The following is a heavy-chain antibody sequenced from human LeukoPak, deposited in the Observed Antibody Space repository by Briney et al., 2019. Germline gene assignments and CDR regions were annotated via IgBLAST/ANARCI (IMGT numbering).Heavy chain of an antibody. V-gene: IGHV3-20*04. CDR3: AKTMVRGVIIYPFDY. J-gene: IGHJ4*02. CDR1: GFTFDDYG. CDR2: INWNGGST. D-gene: IGHD3-10*01. Sequence: GGSLRLSCAASGFTFDDYGMSWVRQAPGKGLEWVSGINWNGGSTGYADSVKGRFTISRDNSKNTLYLQMNSLRAEDTAVYYCAKTMVRGVIIYPFDYWGQGTLVTVSS.